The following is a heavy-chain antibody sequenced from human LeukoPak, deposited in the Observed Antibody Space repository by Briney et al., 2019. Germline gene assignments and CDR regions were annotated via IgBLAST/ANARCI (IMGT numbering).Heavy chain of an antibody. CDR3: ARGSSGWYQSAFDI. CDR2: INAGNGNT. J-gene: IGHJ3*02. Sequence: ASVKVSCKASGYSFTSYAMHWVRQAPGQRLEWMGWINAGNGNTKYSQKFQGRVTIIRDTSASTAYMDLSSLRSEDTAVYYCARGSSGWYQSAFDIWGQGTMVTVSS. D-gene: IGHD6-19*01. V-gene: IGHV1-3*01. CDR1: GYSFTSYA.